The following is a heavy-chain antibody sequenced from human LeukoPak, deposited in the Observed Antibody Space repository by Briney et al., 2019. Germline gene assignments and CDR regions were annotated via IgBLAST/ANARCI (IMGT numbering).Heavy chain of an antibody. CDR3: ARDRREWTYYFDY. V-gene: IGHV4-4*02. J-gene: IGHJ4*02. CDR1: GGSISSSNW. D-gene: IGHD3-3*01. CDR2: IYHSGST. Sequence: PSETLSLTCAVSGGSISSSNWWSWVRQPPGKGLEWIGEIYHSGSTNYNPSLKSRVTISVDKSKNQFSLKLSSVTAADTAVYYCARDRREWTYYFDYWGQGTLVTVSS.